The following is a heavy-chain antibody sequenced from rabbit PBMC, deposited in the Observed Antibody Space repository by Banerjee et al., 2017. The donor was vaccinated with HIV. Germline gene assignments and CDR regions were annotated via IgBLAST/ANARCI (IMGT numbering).Heavy chain of an antibody. D-gene: IGHD2-1*01. CDR2: IYPDLGRT. Sequence: QEQLVESGGGLVTLGGSLTLACKASGFDFISYGISWVRQAPGKGLEWIAVIYPDLGRTDYASWVNGRFIISLDNAQNTVFLQMTSLTAADTATYFCARGLYDDFSNYFNLWGPGTLVTVS. CDR1: GFDFISYG. V-gene: IGHV1S47*01. CDR3: ARGLYDDFSNYFNL. J-gene: IGHJ4*01.